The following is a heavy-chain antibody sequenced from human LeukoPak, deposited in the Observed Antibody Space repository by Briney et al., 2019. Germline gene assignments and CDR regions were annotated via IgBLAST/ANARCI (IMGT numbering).Heavy chain of an antibody. V-gene: IGHV4-30-4*01. CDR3: ARQVYDSSGSFDF. Sequence: PSETLSLTCTVSGGSISSGDYYWSWIRQPPGKGLEWIGYIYYSGSTSYNPSLKSRVTMSVDTSKNQFSLKLSSVTAADTAVYYCARQVYDSSGSFDFWGQGSLVTVSS. D-gene: IGHD3-22*01. CDR1: GGSISSGDYY. J-gene: IGHJ4*02. CDR2: IYYSGST.